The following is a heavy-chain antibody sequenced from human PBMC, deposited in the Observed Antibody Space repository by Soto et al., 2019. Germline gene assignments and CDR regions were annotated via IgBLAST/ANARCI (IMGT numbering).Heavy chain of an antibody. Sequence: SETLSLTCSFSGDSVTSYYLTWIRQPPEKGLEWIGEISHSGSTKHNPSLKSRITISVDTAKNQFSLKLNSVTAADTAVYYCARSESNWNVAVFWSQGTLVTVSS. D-gene: IGHD1-20*01. CDR2: ISHSGST. CDR3: ARSESNWNVAVF. V-gene: IGHV4-34*01. CDR1: GDSVTSYY. J-gene: IGHJ4*02.